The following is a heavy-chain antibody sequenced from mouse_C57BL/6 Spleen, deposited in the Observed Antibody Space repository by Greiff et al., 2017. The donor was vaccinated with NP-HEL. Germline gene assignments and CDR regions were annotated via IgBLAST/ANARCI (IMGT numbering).Heavy chain of an antibody. D-gene: IGHD1-1*01. CDR1: GFTFSSYA. CDR3: ATITTVVAGDWYFDV. J-gene: IGHJ1*03. CDR2: ISDGGSYT. Sequence: EVHLVESGGGLVKPGGSLKLSCAASGFTFSSYAMSWVRQTPEKRLEWVATISDGGSYTYYPDNVKGRFTISRDNAKNNLYLQMSHLKSEDTAMYYCATITTVVAGDWYFDVWGTGTTVTVSS. V-gene: IGHV5-4*01.